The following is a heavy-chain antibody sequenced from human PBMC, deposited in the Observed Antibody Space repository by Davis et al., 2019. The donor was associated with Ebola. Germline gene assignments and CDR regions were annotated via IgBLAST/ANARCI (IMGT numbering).Heavy chain of an antibody. CDR1: GGSFSGYY. CDR3: ARGPPWLRLLSYGMDV. Sequence: MPSETLSLTCAVYGGSFSGYYWSWIRQPPGKGLEWIGEINHSGSTNYNPSLKSRVTISVDTSKNQFSLKLSSVTAADTAVYYCARGPPWLRLLSYGMDVWGQGTTVTVSS. CDR2: INHSGST. D-gene: IGHD5-12*01. V-gene: IGHV4-34*01. J-gene: IGHJ6*02.